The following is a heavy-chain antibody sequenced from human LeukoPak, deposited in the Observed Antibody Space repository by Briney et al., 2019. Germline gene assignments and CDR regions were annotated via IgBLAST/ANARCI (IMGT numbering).Heavy chain of an antibody. CDR3: ARKTLGNPFDY. CDR1: GYTSTSYY. D-gene: IGHD4-23*01. J-gene: IGHJ4*02. Sequence: ASVKVSCKASGYTSTSYYIHWVRQAPGQGLEWLGMINPSGGSTDYAQKFQGRVTMTRDTSTSTVYMELSSLRSEDTAVYYCARKTLGNPFDYWGQGSLVSVSS. V-gene: IGHV1-46*01. CDR2: INPSGGST.